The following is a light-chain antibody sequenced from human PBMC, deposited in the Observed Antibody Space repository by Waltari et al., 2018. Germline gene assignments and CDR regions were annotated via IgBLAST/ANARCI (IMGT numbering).Light chain of an antibody. Sequence: EIVLTQSPGTLSLSPGERATLSCRASQSVDNTYLAWYQKKPAQAPRLLIFGASSRAAGIPDRFSGGGSGTDFTLTIRRLEPEDFAVYYCHQYGGSLPYTFGQGTKLEIK. J-gene: IGKJ2*01. CDR2: GAS. V-gene: IGKV3-20*01. CDR1: QSVDNTY. CDR3: HQYGGSLPYT.